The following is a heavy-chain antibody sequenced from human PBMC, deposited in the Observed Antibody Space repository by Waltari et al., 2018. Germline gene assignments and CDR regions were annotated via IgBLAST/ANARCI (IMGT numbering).Heavy chain of an antibody. J-gene: IGHJ4*02. CDR2: IHVSDNA. Sequence: EVQMVETGGGLIQSGGSLRISCAAPAFSASKNYLAWDRQAPGKGLECVSIIHVSDNAYYADSVKGRFTISRDNSKNTLFLQMNSLKVEDTAIYYCACGFSNDGAYLFYWGQGTLVTVSS. CDR3: ACGFSNDGAYLFY. CDR1: AFSASKNY. V-gene: IGHV3-53*02. D-gene: IGHD2-8*01.